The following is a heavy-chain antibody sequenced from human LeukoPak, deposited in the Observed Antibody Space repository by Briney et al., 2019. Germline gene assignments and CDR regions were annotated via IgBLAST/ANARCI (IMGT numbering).Heavy chain of an antibody. V-gene: IGHV3-11*01. D-gene: IGHD3-22*01. J-gene: IGHJ3*02. CDR2: ISRNGSTT. Sequence: PGGSLRLSCAVSGITLSNYGMSWVRQAPGKGLEWVSLISRNGSTTWAADSVKGRFTISRDNGDNSLYLQMNSLTAEDTALYYCVRGGGGDYDSSDRAFDIWGQGTMVTVSS. CDR1: GITLSNYG. CDR3: VRGGGGDYDSSDRAFDI.